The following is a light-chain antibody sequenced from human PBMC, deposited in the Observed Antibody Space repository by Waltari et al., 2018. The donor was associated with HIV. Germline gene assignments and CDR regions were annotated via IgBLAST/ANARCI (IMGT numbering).Light chain of an antibody. V-gene: IGLV1-44*01. Sequence: QSVLTQPPSASGTPGQRVTISCSGSSSNIGRNTVNWFQQLPGTAPKLLIYSNNQRPSGGPDRLSGSKSDTSASLAISGLQAEDEADYYCAAWDDSLSAWVFGGGTKLAVL. CDR3: AAWDDSLSAWV. CDR1: SSNIGRNT. J-gene: IGLJ3*02. CDR2: SNN.